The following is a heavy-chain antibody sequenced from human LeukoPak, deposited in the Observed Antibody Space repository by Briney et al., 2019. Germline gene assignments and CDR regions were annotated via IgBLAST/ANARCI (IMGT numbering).Heavy chain of an antibody. CDR2: ISGSGAST. Sequence: GGSLRLSCLTSGFTLSTNAMSWVRQAPGKGLEWISGISGSGASTYYADSVKGRFTISRDGSRNTLYLQMNSLRGDDTAVYYCAKDVGKWESLHFFDYWGQGTLVTVSS. D-gene: IGHD1-26*01. J-gene: IGHJ4*02. CDR3: AKDVGKWESLHFFDY. CDR1: GFTLSTNA. V-gene: IGHV3-23*01.